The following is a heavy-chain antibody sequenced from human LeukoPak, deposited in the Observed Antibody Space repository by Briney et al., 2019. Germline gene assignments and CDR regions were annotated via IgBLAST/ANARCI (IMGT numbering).Heavy chain of an antibody. V-gene: IGHV3-23*01. CDR2: ISGSGDNT. CDR1: GFTFSSYA. J-gene: IGHJ4*02. D-gene: IGHD3-3*01. Sequence: GGSLRLSCAASGFTFSSYAMSWVRQAPGKGLEWVSIISGSGDNTYYADSVKGRFTISRDNSKNTLYLQMNSLRAEDTAIYYCAKAAAYYDFGGQGTLVTVSS. CDR3: AKAAAYYDF.